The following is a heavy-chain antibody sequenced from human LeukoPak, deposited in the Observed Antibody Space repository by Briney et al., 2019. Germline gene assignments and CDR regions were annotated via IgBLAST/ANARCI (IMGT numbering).Heavy chain of an antibody. CDR3: TTGRGLQLWTRNPFDP. CDR2: IKSKTDGGTT. D-gene: IGHD5-18*01. Sequence: GGSLRLSCAASGFTFSNAWMSWVRQAPGKGLEWVGRIKSKTDGGTTDYAAPVKGRFTISRDDSKNTLYLQMNSLKTEDTSVYYCTTGRGLQLWTRNPFDPWGQGTLVTVSS. V-gene: IGHV3-15*01. J-gene: IGHJ5*02. CDR1: GFTFSNAW.